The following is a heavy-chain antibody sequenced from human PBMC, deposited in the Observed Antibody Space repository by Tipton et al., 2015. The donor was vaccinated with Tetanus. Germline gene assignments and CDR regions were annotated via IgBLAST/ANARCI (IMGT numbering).Heavy chain of an antibody. J-gene: IGHJ5*02. CDR2: ISYDGSKD. D-gene: IGHD4-17*01. CDR3: ARDMRGEYNH. CDR1: GFTFNTYA. V-gene: IGHV3-30*04. Sequence: QLVQSGGVVVQPGGSLRLSCAASGFTFNTYAMHWVRQAPGKGLEWVAIISYDGSKDYYADSVKGRFTISRDNSRNTVYLQMSSLRPDDTSVYFCARDMRGEYNHWGQGTLVIVSS.